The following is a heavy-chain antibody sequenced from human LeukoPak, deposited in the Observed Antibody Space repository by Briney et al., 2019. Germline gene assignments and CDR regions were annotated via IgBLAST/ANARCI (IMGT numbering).Heavy chain of an antibody. Sequence: PSETLSLTCTVSGYSISSGYYWGWIRQPPGKGLEWIGSIYHSGSTYYNPSLKSRVTISVDTSKNQFSLKLSSVTAADTAVYYCARVSLVAAGDYWGQGTLVTVSS. J-gene: IGHJ4*02. V-gene: IGHV4-38-2*02. CDR1: GYSISSGYY. D-gene: IGHD3-10*01. CDR3: ARVSLVAAGDY. CDR2: IYHSGST.